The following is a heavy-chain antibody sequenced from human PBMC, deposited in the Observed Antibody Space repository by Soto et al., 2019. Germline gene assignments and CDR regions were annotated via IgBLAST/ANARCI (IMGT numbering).Heavy chain of an antibody. CDR3: ARRSSSSLGSLFDP. Sequence: SETLSLTCTVSGGSISSSTYYWDWIRQPPGKGLEWIGAMYYTGNXXXXXXXXSRVTMSVDTSKNQFSLKLSSVTPTDTAVYYCARRSSSSLGSLFDPWGRGILVTVSS. CDR2: MYYTGNX. J-gene: IGHJ5*02. D-gene: IGHD6-6*01. CDR1: GGSISSSTYY. V-gene: IGHV4-39*01.